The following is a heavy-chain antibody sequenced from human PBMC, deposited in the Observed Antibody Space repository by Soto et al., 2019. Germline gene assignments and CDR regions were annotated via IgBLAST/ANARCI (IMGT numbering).Heavy chain of an antibody. D-gene: IGHD3-16*02. CDR3: ARYRFSGTWAKFEY. V-gene: IGHV4-31*11. J-gene: IGHJ4*02. CDR2: IPHSGST. CDR1: GVYISSDAYY. Sequence: PSETLSLTCAVSGVYISSDAYYWSWIRQHPGKGLEWIGHIPHSGSTYYNPSLKSRVTMSVDTSKIQCSLKLTSVTAAGTAVYYCARYRFSGTWAKFEYWGQGPLVTVSS.